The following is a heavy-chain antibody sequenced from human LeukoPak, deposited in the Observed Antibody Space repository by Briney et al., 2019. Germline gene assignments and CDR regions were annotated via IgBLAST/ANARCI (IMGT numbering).Heavy chain of an antibody. CDR1: GFTFDDYG. CDR3: ARHVAAASQGEYFDY. CDR2: INWNGGST. D-gene: IGHD6-13*01. J-gene: IGHJ4*02. V-gene: IGHV3-20*04. Sequence: PGGSPRLSCAASGFTFDDYGMSWVRQAPGKGLEWVSGINWNGGSTGYADSVKGRFTISRDNAKNSLYLQMNSLRAEDTALYYCARHVAAASQGEYFDYWGQGTLVTVSS.